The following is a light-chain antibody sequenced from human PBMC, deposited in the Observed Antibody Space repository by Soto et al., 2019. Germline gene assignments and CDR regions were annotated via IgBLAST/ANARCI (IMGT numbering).Light chain of an antibody. CDR1: QSVSSSY. Sequence: ESVLTQSPGTLSMSPGERATLSCRASQSVSSSYSAWYQQKPGQAPRLLIYGASRRATGIPDRFSGSGSGTDFTLTISRLEPEDFAVYYCQQYGSSPFTFRPWDQSGYQT. CDR2: GAS. J-gene: IGKJ3*01. V-gene: IGKV3-20*01. CDR3: QQYGSSPFT.